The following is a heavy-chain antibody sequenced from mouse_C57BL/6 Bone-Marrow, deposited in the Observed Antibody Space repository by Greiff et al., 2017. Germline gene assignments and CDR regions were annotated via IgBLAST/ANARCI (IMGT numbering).Heavy chain of an antibody. D-gene: IGHD2-4*01. CDR1: GFTFSSYA. V-gene: IGHV5-9-1*02. Sequence: EVMLVESGAGLVKPGGSLKLSCAASGFTFSSYAMSWVRQTPEKRLEWVAYISRGGDCIYYADTVKGRFTISRDNARNNLYLQMSSLKSEDTAMYYGTRFCDNDRGFDYWGQGTTLTVSS. J-gene: IGHJ2*01. CDR3: TRFCDNDRGFDY. CDR2: ISRGGDCI.